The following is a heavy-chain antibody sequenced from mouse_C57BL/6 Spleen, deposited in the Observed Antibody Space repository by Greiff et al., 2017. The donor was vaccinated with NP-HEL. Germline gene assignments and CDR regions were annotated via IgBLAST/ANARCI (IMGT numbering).Heavy chain of an antibody. CDR2: ISNGGGST. CDR1: GFTFSDYY. Sequence: EVRLVESGGGLVQPGGSLKLSCAASGFTFSDYYMYWVRQTPEKRLEWVAYISNGGGSTYYPDTVKGRFTISRDNAKNTLYLQMSRLKSEDTAMYYCARQVNWDGQRYFDVWGTGTTVTVSS. V-gene: IGHV5-12*01. J-gene: IGHJ1*03. D-gene: IGHD4-1*01. CDR3: ARQVNWDGQRYFDV.